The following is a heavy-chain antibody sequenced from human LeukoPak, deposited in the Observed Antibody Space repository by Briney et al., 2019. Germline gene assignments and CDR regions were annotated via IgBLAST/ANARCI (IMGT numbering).Heavy chain of an antibody. Sequence: SETLSLTCTVSGGSISSGGYYWSWIRQHPGKGLEWIGYIYYSGSTNYNPSLKSRVTMSVDTSKNQFSLKLSSVTAADTAVYYCAREVRGVIITGGDAFDIWGQGTMVTVSS. CDR3: AREVRGVIITGGDAFDI. J-gene: IGHJ3*02. CDR1: GGSISSGGYY. D-gene: IGHD3-10*01. CDR2: IYYSGST. V-gene: IGHV4-61*08.